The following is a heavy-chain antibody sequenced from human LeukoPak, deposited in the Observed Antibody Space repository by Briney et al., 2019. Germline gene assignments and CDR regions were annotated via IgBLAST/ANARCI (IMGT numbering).Heavy chain of an antibody. CDR2: ISSSGSTI. J-gene: IGHJ4*02. V-gene: IGHV3-48*03. D-gene: IGHD3-22*01. CDR3: AKDTMIVVVSIDY. CDR1: GFTFSSYE. Sequence: PGGSLRLSCAASGFTFSSYEMNWVRQAPGKGLEWVSYISSSGSTIYYADSVKGRFTISRDNAKNTLYLQMNSLRAEDTAVYYCAKDTMIVVVSIDYWGQGTLVTVSS.